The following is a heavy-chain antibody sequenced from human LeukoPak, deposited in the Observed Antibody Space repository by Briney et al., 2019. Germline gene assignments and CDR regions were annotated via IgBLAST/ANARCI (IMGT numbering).Heavy chain of an antibody. CDR1: GFTFGDYA. CDR2: IRSKAYGGTT. D-gene: IGHD3/OR15-3a*01. V-gene: IGHV3-49*03. J-gene: IGHJ6*02. CDR3: TRDKLLDGYVVEDYYYYYGMDV. Sequence: GGSLRLSCTASGFTFGDYAMSWFRQAPGKGLEWVGFIRSKAYGGTTEYAASVKGRFTISRDDSNSIAYLQMNSLKTEDTAVYYCTRDKLLDGYVVEDYYYYYGMDVWGQGTTVTVSS.